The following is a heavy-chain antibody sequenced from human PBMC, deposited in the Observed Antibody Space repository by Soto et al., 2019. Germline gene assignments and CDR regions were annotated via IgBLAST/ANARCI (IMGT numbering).Heavy chain of an antibody. D-gene: IGHD3-22*01. Sequence: SETLSLTCTVSGGSISSYYWSWIRQPPGKGLEWIGYIYYSGSTNYNPSLKSRVTISVDTSKNQFSLKLSSVTAADTAVYYCAGGSPKGGYFDYWGQGTLVTVSS. CDR3: AGGSPKGGYFDY. J-gene: IGHJ4*02. V-gene: IGHV4-59*08. CDR2: IYYSGST. CDR1: GGSISSYY.